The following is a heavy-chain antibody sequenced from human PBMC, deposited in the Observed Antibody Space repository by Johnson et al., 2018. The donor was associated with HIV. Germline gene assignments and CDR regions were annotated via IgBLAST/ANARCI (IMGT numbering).Heavy chain of an antibody. D-gene: IGHD1-1*01. CDR3: ARVPSGTPSSI. Sequence: VQLVESGGGVVQPGRSLRLSCAASGFTFSSFAMHWVRQAPGKGLEWVAVISYDGSNKYYADSVKGRFTISRDNVKNSLYLQMNSLRAEDTAVYYCARVPSGTPSSIWGQGTMVTVSS. V-gene: IGHV3-30*04. CDR1: GFTFSSFA. CDR2: ISYDGSNK. J-gene: IGHJ3*02.